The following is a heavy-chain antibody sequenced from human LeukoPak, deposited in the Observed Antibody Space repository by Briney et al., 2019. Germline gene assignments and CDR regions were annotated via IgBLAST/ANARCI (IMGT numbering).Heavy chain of an antibody. V-gene: IGHV3-30-3*01. J-gene: IGHJ5*02. CDR1: GFTFSSYA. CDR2: ISYDGSNK. Sequence: PGRSLRLSCAASGFTFSSYAMHWVRQAPGKGLEWVAVISYDGSNKYYADSVKGRFTISRDNSKNTLYLQMNSLRAEDTAVYYCARDRGYYDSSGINWFDPWGQGTLVTVSS. CDR3: ARDRGYYDSSGINWFDP. D-gene: IGHD3-22*01.